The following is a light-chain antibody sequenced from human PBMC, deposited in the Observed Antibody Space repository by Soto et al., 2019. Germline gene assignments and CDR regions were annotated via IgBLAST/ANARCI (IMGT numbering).Light chain of an antibody. J-gene: IGKJ1*01. CDR3: QQYGSSPWT. CDR1: QPVSSNF. CDR2: GVS. V-gene: IGKV3-20*01. Sequence: ELVLTQSPGTLSLSPGESAALSCRASQPVSSNFLAWYQQKPGQAPRLLIYGVSSRATGIPDRFSGSGSGTDFTLTISRLEPEDFAVYYCQQYGSSPWTFGQGTKVDIK.